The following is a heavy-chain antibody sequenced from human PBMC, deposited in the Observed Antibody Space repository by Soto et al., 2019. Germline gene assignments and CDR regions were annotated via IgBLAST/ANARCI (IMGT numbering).Heavy chain of an antibody. V-gene: IGHV3-72*01. CDR1: GFTFSDHS. J-gene: IGHJ5*02. CDR2: TRNKANSYTT. D-gene: IGHD1-26*01. CDR3: ARVVGAPNWFDP. Sequence: EVQLVESGGGLVQPGGSLRLSCAASGFTFSDHSMDWVRQAPGKGLEWVGRTRNKANSYTTEYAASVKGRFTISRDDSKNSLYLQMTRLKTEDTAVYYCARVVGAPNWFDPWGQGTLVTVSS.